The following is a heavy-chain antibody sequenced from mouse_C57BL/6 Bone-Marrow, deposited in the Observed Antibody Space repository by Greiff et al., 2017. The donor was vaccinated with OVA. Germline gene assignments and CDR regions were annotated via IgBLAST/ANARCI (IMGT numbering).Heavy chain of an antibody. CDR2: INPYNGGT. Sequence: EVQLVESGPVLVKPGASVKMSCKASGYTFTDYYMNWVKQSHGKSLEWIGVINPYNGGTSYNQKFKGKATLTVDKSSSTAYMELNSLTSEDSAVYYCARWDGYLGGQGTTLTVSS. CDR3: ARWDGYL. CDR1: GYTFTDYY. V-gene: IGHV1-19*01. D-gene: IGHD2-3*01. J-gene: IGHJ2*01.